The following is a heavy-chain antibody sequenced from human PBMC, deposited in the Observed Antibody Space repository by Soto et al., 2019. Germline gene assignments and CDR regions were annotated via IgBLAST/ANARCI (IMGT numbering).Heavy chain of an antibody. CDR1: GLTFNRYW. CDR2: INTDGTNS. D-gene: IGHD3-16*01. Sequence: GGSLRLSCAASGLTFNRYWMHWVRHAPGKGLVWVSHINTDGTNSNYADSVKGRFTISRDNAKSTLFLQMNTLRAEDTAVYYCARDLGGSHDYWGRGTLVTVSS. CDR3: ARDLGGSHDY. J-gene: IGHJ4*02. V-gene: IGHV3-74*01.